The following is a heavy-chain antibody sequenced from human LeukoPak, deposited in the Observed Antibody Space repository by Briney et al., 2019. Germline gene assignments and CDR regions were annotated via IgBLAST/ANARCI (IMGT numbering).Heavy chain of an antibody. CDR2: IYSGGST. CDR1: GFTVSSNY. V-gene: IGHV3-53*01. CDR3: ARATYDSSGYYYDGAFDI. J-gene: IGHJ3*02. Sequence: GGSLRLSCAASGFTVSSNYMSWVRQAPGKGLEWVSVIYSGGSTYYAGSVKGRFTISRDNSKNTLYLQMNSLRAEDTAVYYCARATYDSSGYYYDGAFDIWGQGTMVTVSS. D-gene: IGHD3-22*01.